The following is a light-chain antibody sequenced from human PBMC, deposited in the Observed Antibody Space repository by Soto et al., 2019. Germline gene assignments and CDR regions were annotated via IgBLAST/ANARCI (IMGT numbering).Light chain of an antibody. CDR2: DVT. Sequence: QSVLTQPPSASGSPGQSVTISCTGTSSDVGGYNYVSWYQQYPGRAPKLMIYDVTKRPSGVPDRFSGSKSGNTASLTVSGLQAEDEADYYCSSYAASTNFSFVFGGGTKLTVL. V-gene: IGLV2-8*01. CDR1: SSDVGGYNY. J-gene: IGLJ3*02. CDR3: SSYAASTNFSFV.